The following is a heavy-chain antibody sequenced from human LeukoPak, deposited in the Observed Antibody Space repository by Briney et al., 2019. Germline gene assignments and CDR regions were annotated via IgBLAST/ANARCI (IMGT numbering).Heavy chain of an antibody. Sequence: GGSLRLSCAASGFTFNSHAITXXXXXXGXXXXXXXAXXXSGGTTFYADSVXXRXXXSRDNSKNTLYLQMNSLRPEDTAIYYCAKDFEVHSNGCRGYFDYWGQGTLVTVSS. J-gene: IGHJ4*02. D-gene: IGHD6-19*01. CDR1: GFTFNSHA. V-gene: IGHV3-23*01. CDR2: XXXSGGTT. CDR3: AKDFEVHSNGCRGYFDY.